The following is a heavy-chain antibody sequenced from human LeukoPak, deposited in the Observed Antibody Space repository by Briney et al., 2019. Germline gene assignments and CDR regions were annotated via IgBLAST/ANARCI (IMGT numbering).Heavy chain of an antibody. Sequence: PGGSLRLSCTTSGFSFSNFGMHWVRQALDKGLEWLAFIRYDGSNEYSADSVKGRFTISRDNSRNTLFLQMDSLRSEDTAVYYCARDLGIFGDFDYWGQGTLVIVSS. CDR3: ARDLGIFGDFDY. CDR2: IRYDGSNE. CDR1: GFSFSNFG. V-gene: IGHV3-30*02. D-gene: IGHD3-3*01. J-gene: IGHJ4*02.